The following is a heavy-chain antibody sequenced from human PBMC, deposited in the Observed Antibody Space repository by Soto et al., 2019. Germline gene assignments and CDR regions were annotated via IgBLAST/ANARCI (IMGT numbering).Heavy chain of an antibody. D-gene: IGHD2-2*01. CDR3: AKDRVIQLLPIWPDP. J-gene: IGHJ5*02. CDR2: VSSDGNNK. CDR1: GFSFSSYG. Sequence: HPGGSLRLSCAASGFSFSSYGMHWVRQAPGKGLEWVAFVSSDGNNKYYADSVKGRFTISRDNSKSTMFLQVDSLRVDDTAVYYCAKDRVIQLLPIWPDPWGQGTLVTVSS. V-gene: IGHV3-30*18.